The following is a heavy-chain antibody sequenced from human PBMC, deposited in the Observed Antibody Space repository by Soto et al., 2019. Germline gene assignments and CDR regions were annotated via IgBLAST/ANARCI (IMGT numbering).Heavy chain of an antibody. CDR2: ISGSGVTT. V-gene: IGHV3-23*01. Sequence: GGSLRLSCTASGFTFSSYAMSWVRQAPGKGLEWVSGISGSGVTTYYADSVKGRFTISRDNSKNTVYLQMNSLRAEDTAVYYCAKFTYYDILTGPLGYWGQGTLVTVSS. D-gene: IGHD3-9*01. CDR1: GFTFSSYA. CDR3: AKFTYYDILTGPLGY. J-gene: IGHJ4*02.